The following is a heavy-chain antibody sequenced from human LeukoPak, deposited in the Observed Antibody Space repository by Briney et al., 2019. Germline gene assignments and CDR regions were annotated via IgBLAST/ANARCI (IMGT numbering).Heavy chain of an antibody. CDR2: INHSGTI. D-gene: IGHD5-24*01. CDR3: ARGQRVYGYNFQLLDY. V-gene: IGHV4-34*01. CDR1: GGSFSDYY. Sequence: SETLSLTCVVYGGSFSDYYWSWIRQPPGKGLEWIGEINHSGTINYSPSLKSRVTISVDTSKNQFPLKLSSVTAADTAVYYCARGQRVYGYNFQLLDYWGQGTLVTVSS. J-gene: IGHJ4*02.